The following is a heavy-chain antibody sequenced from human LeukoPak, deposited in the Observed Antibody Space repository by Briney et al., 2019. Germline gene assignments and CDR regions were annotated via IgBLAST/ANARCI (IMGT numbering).Heavy chain of an antibody. Sequence: GESLKISCKGSRYSFTSYWIGWVRQMPGKGLGWMWIIYPGDSDTRYSPSFQGQVTISADKSISTAYLQWSSLKASDTAMYYCARLAAPAPVLYYFDYWGQGTLVTVSS. CDR1: RYSFTSYW. J-gene: IGHJ4*02. D-gene: IGHD6-6*01. V-gene: IGHV5-51*01. CDR3: ARLAAPAPVLYYFDY. CDR2: IYPGDSDT.